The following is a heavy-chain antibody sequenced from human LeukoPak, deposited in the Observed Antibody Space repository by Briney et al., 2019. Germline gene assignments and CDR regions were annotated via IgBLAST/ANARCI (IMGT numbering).Heavy chain of an antibody. D-gene: IGHD4-11*01. J-gene: IGHJ5*01. V-gene: IGHV3-33*06. CDR2: IWNDGSNK. CDR1: GFTFSHYG. CDR3: AKDAQRGFDYSNSLES. Sequence: PGGSLRLSCATSGFTFSHYGMHWVRQAPGKGLERVAVIWNDGSNKYYGDSVKGRFTISRDNSKNTLYLQMNSLRVEDTAVYYCAKDAQRGFDYSNSLESWGQGTLVTVSS.